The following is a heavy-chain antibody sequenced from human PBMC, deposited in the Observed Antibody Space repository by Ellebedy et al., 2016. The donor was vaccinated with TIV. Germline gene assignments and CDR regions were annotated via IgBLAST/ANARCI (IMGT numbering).Heavy chain of an antibody. CDR1: GVSITSHY. V-gene: IGHV4-59*11. J-gene: IGHJ4*02. CDR2: IYYTGST. D-gene: IGHD3-10*01. Sequence: GSLRLXXTVSGVSITSHYWSWIRQPPGKGLEWVGYIYYTGSTTYSPSLKSRVTMAIDTSKNQFSLNLSSVTAADTAIYYCARDSNGGHPWGQGTLVTVSS. CDR3: ARDSNGGHP.